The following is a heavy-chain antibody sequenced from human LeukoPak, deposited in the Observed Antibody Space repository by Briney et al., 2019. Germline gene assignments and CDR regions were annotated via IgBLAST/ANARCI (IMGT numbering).Heavy chain of an antibody. CDR3: ARDSSDYGYEEWK. D-gene: IGHD5-18*01. Sequence: GGSLRLSCAASGFTFSRFWMSWVRQAPGKGLEWVANIKQDGTEKYYVDSVKGRFTISRDNAKNSVYLQMNSLRVEDTAVYYCARDSSDYGYEEWKWGQGTPVTVSS. J-gene: IGHJ4*02. V-gene: IGHV3-7*01. CDR2: IKQDGTEK. CDR1: GFTFSRFW.